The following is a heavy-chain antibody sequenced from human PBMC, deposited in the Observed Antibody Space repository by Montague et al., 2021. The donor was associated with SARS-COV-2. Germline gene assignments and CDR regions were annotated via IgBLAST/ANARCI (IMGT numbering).Heavy chain of an antibody. V-gene: IGHV4-38-2*02. CDR3: VREKAGGLRNVSDT. CDR1: GFSIGSGDY. Sequence: TLSLTCTVSGFSIGSGDYWGWIRQPPGKGLEWIGSIYHSGTTYYNPSLQSRLTMSIDTSTNQFSLRLTSVTAADTAVFFCVREKAGGLRNVSDTWGQGTTVTVSS. J-gene: IGHJ3*02. CDR2: IYHSGTT.